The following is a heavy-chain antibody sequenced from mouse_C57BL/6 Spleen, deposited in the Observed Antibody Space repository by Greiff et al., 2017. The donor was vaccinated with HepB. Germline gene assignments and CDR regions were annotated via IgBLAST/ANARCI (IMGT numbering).Heavy chain of an antibody. J-gene: IGHJ1*03. CDR2: INPSTGGT. CDR3: ARRVTTVVRGYFDV. D-gene: IGHD1-1*01. Sequence: VQLQQSGPELVKPGASVKISCKASGYSFTGYYMNWVKQSPEKSLEWIGEINPSTGGTTYNQKFKAKATLTVDKSSSTAYMQRKSLTSEDSAVYYCARRVTTVVRGYFDVWGTGTTVTVSS. CDR1: GYSFTGYY. V-gene: IGHV1-42*01.